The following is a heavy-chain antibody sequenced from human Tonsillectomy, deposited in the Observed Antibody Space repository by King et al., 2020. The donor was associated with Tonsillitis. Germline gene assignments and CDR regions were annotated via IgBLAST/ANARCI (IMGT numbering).Heavy chain of an antibody. CDR2: IYTSGST. J-gene: IGHJ4*02. D-gene: IGHD6-19*01. CDR3: ASSSSGWPCDY. Sequence: QLQESGPGLVKPSQTLSLTCTVSGGSISSGSYYWSWIRQPAGKGLEWIGRIYTSGSTNYNPSLKSRVTISVDTSKNQFSLKLSSVTAADTAVYYCASSSSGWPCDYWGQGTLAT. CDR1: GGSISSGSYY. V-gene: IGHV4-61*02.